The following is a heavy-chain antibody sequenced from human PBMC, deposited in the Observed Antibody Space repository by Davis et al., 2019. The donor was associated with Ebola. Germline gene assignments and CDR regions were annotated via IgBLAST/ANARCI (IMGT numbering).Heavy chain of an antibody. J-gene: IGHJ5*02. CDR1: GFTFSSYG. D-gene: IGHD6-19*01. CDR3: SGLGASSGWYLP. Sequence: LGGSLRLSCAASGFTFSSYGMHWVRQAPGKGLEWVAVISYDGSNTYYADSVKGRFTISRDNSKNTQYLQMNSLRAEDTAVYYCSGLGASSGWYLPWGQGTLVAVSS. CDR2: ISYDGSNT. V-gene: IGHV3-30*03.